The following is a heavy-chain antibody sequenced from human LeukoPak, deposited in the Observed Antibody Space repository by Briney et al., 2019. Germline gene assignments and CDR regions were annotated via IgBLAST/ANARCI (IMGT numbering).Heavy chain of an antibody. V-gene: IGHV4-59*04. CDR2: IYYSGST. J-gene: IGHJ4*02. D-gene: IGHD6-6*01. Sequence: SETLSLTCTVSGGSISSYYWSWIRQPPGKGLEWIGYIYYSGSTYYNPSLKSRVTISVDTSKNQFSLKLSSVTAADTAVYYCARHRMRSSYDYWGQGTLVTVSS. CDR1: GGSISSYY. CDR3: ARHRMRSSYDY.